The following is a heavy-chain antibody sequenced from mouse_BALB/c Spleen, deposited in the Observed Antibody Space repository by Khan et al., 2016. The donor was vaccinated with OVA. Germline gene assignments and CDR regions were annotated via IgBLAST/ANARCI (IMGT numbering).Heavy chain of an antibody. Sequence: EVQLQESGPSLVKPSQTLSLTCSVTGDSITSGYWSWIRKFPGNKLEYMGYMIYTGYTYYNPSLKSRISITRHTSKNQYYLQLNSVTTEDTATYDCARSTYRDAWAYWGQGTLVTVSA. V-gene: IGHV3-8*02. J-gene: IGHJ3*01. CDR3: ARSTYRDAWAY. CDR1: GDSITSGY. D-gene: IGHD2-14*01. CDR2: MIYTGYT.